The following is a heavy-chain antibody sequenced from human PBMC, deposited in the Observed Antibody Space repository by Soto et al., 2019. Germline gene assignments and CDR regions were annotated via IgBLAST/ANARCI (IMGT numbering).Heavy chain of an antibody. J-gene: IGHJ5*02. V-gene: IGHV4-34*01. CDR3: XXXXSPSGRGQNRFDP. D-gene: IGHD2-15*01. CDR2: INHRGST. CDR1: GGSFSGYY. Sequence: QVQLQQWGAGLLKPSETLSLTCAVSGGSFSGYYWNWIRQPPGKGLEWIAEINHRGSTNYNPSLESRXTXXXDXXXXXXXXXXXXXXXXXXXXXXXXXXXSPSGRGQNRFDPWGQGTLVTVSS.